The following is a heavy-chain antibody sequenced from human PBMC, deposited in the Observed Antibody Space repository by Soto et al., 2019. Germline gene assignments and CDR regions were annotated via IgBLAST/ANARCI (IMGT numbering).Heavy chain of an antibody. V-gene: IGHV3-23*01. CDR2: ISGSGGST. CDR3: AEDRGGAVALYDY. Sequence: LSLTCAASGFTFSSYAMSWVRQAPGKGLEWVSAISGSGGSTYYADSVKGRFTISRDNSKNTLYLQMNSLRAEDTAVYYCAEDRGGAVALYDYWGQGTLVTVSS. D-gene: IGHD6-19*01. J-gene: IGHJ4*02. CDR1: GFTFSSYA.